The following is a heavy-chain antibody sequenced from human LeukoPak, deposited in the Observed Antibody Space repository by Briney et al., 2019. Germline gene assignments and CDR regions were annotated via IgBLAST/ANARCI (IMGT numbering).Heavy chain of an antibody. D-gene: IGHD2/OR15-2a*01. Sequence: SETLSLTCTVSGGSISSYYWSWIRQPPGKGLEWIAYISDIGSTNYNPSLKSRVTISLDTSNNHFSLQLSSVTAADTAVYYCAGHHPRNTVDFWGQGTLVTVSS. CDR2: ISDIGST. CDR3: AGHHPRNTVDF. J-gene: IGHJ4*02. V-gene: IGHV4-59*08. CDR1: GGSISSYY.